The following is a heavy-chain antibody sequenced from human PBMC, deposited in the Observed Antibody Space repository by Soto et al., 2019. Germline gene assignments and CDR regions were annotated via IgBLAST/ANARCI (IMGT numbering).Heavy chain of an antibody. Sequence: EVQLLESGGGLVQPGGSLRLSCAASGFTFSSSAMTWVRQAPGRGLEWVSSISGTGDSTYYADSVKGRFTISRDNSKDTLCLQMNGLRADDTAVYYCAKGPTIFGVIITFEYYYGMYVWGPGTTVTVSS. J-gene: IGHJ6*02. CDR2: ISGTGDST. CDR1: GFTFSSSA. CDR3: AKGPTIFGVIITFEYYYGMYV. D-gene: IGHD3-3*01. V-gene: IGHV3-23*01.